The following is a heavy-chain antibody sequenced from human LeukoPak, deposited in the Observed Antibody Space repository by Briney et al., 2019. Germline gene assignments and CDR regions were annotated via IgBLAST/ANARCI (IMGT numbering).Heavy chain of an antibody. CDR3: ARRFGRTTDY. D-gene: IGHD1-1*01. J-gene: IGHJ4*02. CDR1: GYTFTNYW. CDR2: IYPGDSDT. V-gene: IGHV5-51*01. Sequence: KRGESLKISCKGSGYTFTNYWIAWVRQMSGKGLEWMGTIYPGDSDTRYSSSFQGQVTISADKSISTAYLQWSSLKASDTAMYYCARRFGRTTDYWGQGTLVTVSS.